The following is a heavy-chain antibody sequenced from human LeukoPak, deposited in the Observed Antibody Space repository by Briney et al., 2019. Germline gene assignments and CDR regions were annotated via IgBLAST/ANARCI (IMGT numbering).Heavy chain of an antibody. CDR3: ARASLDFYYYYGMDV. CDR2: INPSGGT. V-gene: IGHV4-34*01. CDR1: GGSFSGYY. J-gene: IGHJ6*02. Sequence: SETLSLTCAVYGGSFSGYYWSWIRQPPGKGLEWIGEINPSGGTNYNPSLKSRVTISVDTSKNQFSLKLSSVTAADTAVYYCARASLDFYYYYGMDVWGQGTTVTVSS.